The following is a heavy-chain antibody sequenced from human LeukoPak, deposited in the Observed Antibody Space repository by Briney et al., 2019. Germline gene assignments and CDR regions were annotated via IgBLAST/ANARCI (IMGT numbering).Heavy chain of an antibody. D-gene: IGHD6-6*01. CDR2: FDPEDGET. Sequence: ASVKVSCKVSGYTLTELSMHWVRQAPGKGLEWMGGFDPEDGETIYAQKFQGRVTMTEDTSTDTAYMELSSLRSEDTAVYYCATDKPGSIAARRGGYYYYYMDVWGKGTTVTVSS. J-gene: IGHJ6*03. CDR1: GYTLTELS. V-gene: IGHV1-24*01. CDR3: ATDKPGSIAARRGGYYYYYMDV.